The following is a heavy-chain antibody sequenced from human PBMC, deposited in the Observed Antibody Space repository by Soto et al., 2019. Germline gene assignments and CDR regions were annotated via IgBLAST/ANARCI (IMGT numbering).Heavy chain of an antibody. D-gene: IGHD1-1*01. J-gene: IGHJ3*01. Sequence: SLRLSCAASGFTFSDYYMSWIRQAPGKGPEWISYISYTGSTLYYADSVRGRFTTSSDSSKTTVYLQMNDLRPDDTAVYYCATWHDREHAYDVWGQGTTVTVSS. CDR1: GFTFSDYY. CDR3: ATWHDREHAYDV. V-gene: IGHV3-11*01. CDR2: ISYTGSTL.